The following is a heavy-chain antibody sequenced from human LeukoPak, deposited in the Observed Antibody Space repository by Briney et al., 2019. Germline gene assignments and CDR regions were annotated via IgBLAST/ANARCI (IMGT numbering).Heavy chain of an antibody. J-gene: IGHJ4*02. CDR3: ARLGRITMIGPPDGY. CDR1: GGSISSSSYY. V-gene: IGHV4-39*01. D-gene: IGHD3-22*01. Sequence: PSETLSLTCTVSGGSISSSSYYWGWIRQPPGKGLEWIGSIYYSGSTYYNPSLKSRVTISVDTSKNQFSLKLSSVTAADTAVYYCARLGRITMIGPPDGYWGQGTLVTVSS. CDR2: IYYSGST.